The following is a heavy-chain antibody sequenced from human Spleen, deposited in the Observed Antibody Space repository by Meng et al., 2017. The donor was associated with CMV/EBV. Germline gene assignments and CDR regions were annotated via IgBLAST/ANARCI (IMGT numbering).Heavy chain of an antibody. CDR1: GGTFSSYA. CDR2: IIPIFGTA. Sequence: SVKVSCKASGGTFSSYAISWVRQAPGQGLEWMGGIIPIFGTANYAQKFQGRVTITADKSTSTAYMELSSLRSEDTAVYYCARDGTLLEWLLYDAFDIWGQGTMVTVSS. D-gene: IGHD3-3*01. J-gene: IGHJ3*02. CDR3: ARDGTLLEWLLYDAFDI. V-gene: IGHV1-69*06.